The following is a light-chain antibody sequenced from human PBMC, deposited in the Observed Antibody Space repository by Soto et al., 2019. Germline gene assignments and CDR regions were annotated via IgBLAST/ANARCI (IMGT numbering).Light chain of an antibody. CDR1: QSVWNNY. CDR3: QQYGSSTPLT. V-gene: IGKV3-20*01. CDR2: GAS. Sequence: EIVLTQSPGTLSLSPEESATLSCRASQSVWNNYLAWYQQKPGQAPRLLISGASRRASGIPDRFSGSGSGTDFTLTIARLEPEDFAVYYCQQYGSSTPLTFGGGTMVEI. J-gene: IGKJ4*01.